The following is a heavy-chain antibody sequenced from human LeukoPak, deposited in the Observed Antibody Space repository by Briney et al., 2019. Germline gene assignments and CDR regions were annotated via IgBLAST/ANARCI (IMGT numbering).Heavy chain of an antibody. J-gene: IGHJ4*02. V-gene: IGHV4-59*01. D-gene: IGHD7-27*01. CDR1: GGSISSYY. Sequence: PSETLPLTCTVSGGSISSYYWSWIRQPPGKGLEWIGYIYYSGSTNYNPSLKSRVTISVDTSKNQFSLKLSSVTAADTAVYYCARGRPGELDYWGQGTLVTVSS. CDR3: ARGRPGELDY. CDR2: IYYSGST.